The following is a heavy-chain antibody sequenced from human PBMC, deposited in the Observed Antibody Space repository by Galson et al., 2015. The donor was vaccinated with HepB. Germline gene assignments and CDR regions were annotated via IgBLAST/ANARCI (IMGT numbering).Heavy chain of an antibody. Sequence: SVKVSCKASGYTFTSYGISWVRQAPGQGLEWMGWISAYNGNTNYAQKLQGRVTMTTDTSTSTAYMELRSLRSDDTAVYYCARDTGYCSSTSCFAYTAMVPRLDYWGQGTLVTVSS. CDR3: ARDTGYCSSTSCFAYTAMVPRLDY. J-gene: IGHJ4*02. V-gene: IGHV1-18*04. CDR2: ISAYNGNT. CDR1: GYTFTSYG. D-gene: IGHD2-2*01.